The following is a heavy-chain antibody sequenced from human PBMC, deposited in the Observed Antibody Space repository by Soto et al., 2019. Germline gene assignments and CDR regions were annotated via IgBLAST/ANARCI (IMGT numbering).Heavy chain of an antibody. J-gene: IGHJ4*02. CDR3: ATRSPAFDY. Sequence: SVKVSCKASGGTFSSYAISWVRQAPGQGLEWMGGIIPIFGKTNYAQKFQGRVTMTTDTSTSTAYMELRSLRSDDTAVYYCATRSPAFDYWGQGTLVTVSS. CDR2: IIPIFGKT. CDR1: GGTFSSYA. V-gene: IGHV1-69*05.